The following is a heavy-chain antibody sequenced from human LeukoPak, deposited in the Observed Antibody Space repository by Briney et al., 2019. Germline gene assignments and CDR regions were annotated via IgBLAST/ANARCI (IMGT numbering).Heavy chain of an antibody. CDR3: AREGSPYDSSGKGYFDL. Sequence: GGSLRLSCAASGFSFSSYSMHWVRLAPGKGLEWVSSISTNSAYIYYADSVKGRFTISRDNSKNSLYLQMNSLRADDTAVSYCAREGSPYDSSGKGYFDLWGRDTLVTVSS. D-gene: IGHD3-22*01. V-gene: IGHV3-21*01. J-gene: IGHJ2*01. CDR2: ISTNSAYI. CDR1: GFSFSSYS.